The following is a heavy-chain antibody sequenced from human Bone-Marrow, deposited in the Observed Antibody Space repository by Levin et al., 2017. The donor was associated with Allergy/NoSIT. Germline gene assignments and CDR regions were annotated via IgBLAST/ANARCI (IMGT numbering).Heavy chain of an antibody. J-gene: IGHJ4*02. CDR1: GYSSTNYW. D-gene: IGHD2-21*01. Sequence: PGGSLRLSCEASGYSSTNYWIGWVRQVPGKGLEWMGIIYPDDSTTRVSPSFKGQVAIPADKSMSTAYLQRSSLTASDTAMYFCVRQQRWQIVPNVDHWGQGTLVTVSS. V-gene: IGHV5-51*01. CDR2: IYPDDSTT. CDR3: VRQQRWQIVPNVDH.